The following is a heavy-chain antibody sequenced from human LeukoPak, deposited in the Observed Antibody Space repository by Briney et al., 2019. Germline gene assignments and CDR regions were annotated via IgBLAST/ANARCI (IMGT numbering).Heavy chain of an antibody. J-gene: IGHJ4*02. CDR1: GGSVTSGNYY. V-gene: IGHV4-61*02. Sequence: SETLSLTCTVSGGSVTSGNYYWNWIRQPAGKGLEWIGRIYTNGGASYNPSLKSRVTISIDTSKNQFSLKLSSVTAADTAVYYCAREPPGYWGQGILVTVSS. CDR2: IYTNGGA. CDR3: AREPPGY.